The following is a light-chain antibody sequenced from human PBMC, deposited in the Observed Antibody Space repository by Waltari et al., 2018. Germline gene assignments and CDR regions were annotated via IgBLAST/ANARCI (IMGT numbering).Light chain of an antibody. CDR2: EVS. V-gene: IGLV2-14*01. CDR1: SSDVGRFNY. J-gene: IGLJ2*01. CDR3: CSFTSTLEV. Sequence: QSALTQPASVSGSPGQSITISCTGTSSDVGRFNYVSWYQQHPGTAPKLMIYEVSNRPSGVSNRFSGSKSGNTASLTISGLQAEDEADYYCCSFTSTLEVFGGGTKLTVL.